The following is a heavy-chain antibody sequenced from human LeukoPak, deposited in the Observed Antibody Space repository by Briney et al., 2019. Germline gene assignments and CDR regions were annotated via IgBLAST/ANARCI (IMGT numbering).Heavy chain of an antibody. J-gene: IGHJ4*02. Sequence: ASVKVSCKASGGTFSSYAISWVRQAPGQGLEWMGRIIPIFGTANYAQKFQGRVTITTDESTSTAYMELSSLRSEDTAVYYCTSPRDGYNYDWGQGTLVTVSS. V-gene: IGHV1-69*05. CDR1: GGTFSSYA. D-gene: IGHD5-24*01. CDR3: TSPRDGYNYD. CDR2: IIPIFGTA.